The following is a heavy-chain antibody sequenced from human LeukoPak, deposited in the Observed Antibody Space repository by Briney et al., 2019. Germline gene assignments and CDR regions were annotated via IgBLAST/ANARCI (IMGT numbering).Heavy chain of an antibody. Sequence: SETLSLTCIVSGGSISSYFWSWIWQPPGKGLEWFGYIYYSGSTSYNPSLKSRVTMSVDTSKSQFSLRLTSVTAADTAIYYCARDSSGYVNWGQGTLVTVSS. V-gene: IGHV4-59*01. D-gene: IGHD3-3*01. CDR3: ARDSSGYVN. J-gene: IGHJ4*02. CDR2: IYYSGST. CDR1: GGSISSYF.